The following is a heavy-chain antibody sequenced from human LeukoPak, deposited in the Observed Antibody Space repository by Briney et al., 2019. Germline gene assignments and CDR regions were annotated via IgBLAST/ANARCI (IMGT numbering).Heavy chain of an antibody. CDR2: INSNGDNT. Sequence: GGSLRLSCAASGFFFDDYGMSWVRQAPGKGLEWVSRINSNGDNTHYADSVKGRFTISRDNSKNTLYLQMNSLRADDTAVYYCAMKAVPRPRLYDAFDFWGQGTVVTVSS. D-gene: IGHD2-2*02. CDR3: AMKAVPRPRLYDAFDF. V-gene: IGHV3-20*04. CDR1: GFFFDDYG. J-gene: IGHJ3*01.